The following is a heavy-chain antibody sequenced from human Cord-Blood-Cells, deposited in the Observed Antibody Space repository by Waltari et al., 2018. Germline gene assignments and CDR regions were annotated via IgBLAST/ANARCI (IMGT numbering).Heavy chain of an antibody. CDR1: GGSFSGYD. Sequence: QVQLQQWGAGLLKPSEPLSLTCAVYGGSFSGYDWSWLRQPPGKGLGWIGEINHSGSTNYNPSLKSRVTISVDTSKNQFSLKLSSVTAADTAVYYCARGRRSNWGSGGYDYWGQGTLVTVSS. V-gene: IGHV4-34*01. J-gene: IGHJ4*02. D-gene: IGHD7-27*01. CDR3: ARGRRSNWGSGGYDY. CDR2: INHSGST.